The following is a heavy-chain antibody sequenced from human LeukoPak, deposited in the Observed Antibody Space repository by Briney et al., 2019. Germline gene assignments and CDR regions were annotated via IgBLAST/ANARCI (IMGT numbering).Heavy chain of an antibody. D-gene: IGHD6-6*01. CDR2: ISSSSSYI. V-gene: IGHV3-21*01. Sequence: PGGSLRLSCAASGFTFSSYSMNWVRQAPGKGLEWVSSISSSSSYIYYADSVKGRFTISRDNAKNSLYLQMNSLRAEDTAVYYCARGLDSSSFDAFDIWGQGTMVTVSS. CDR1: GFTFSSYS. CDR3: ARGLDSSSFDAFDI. J-gene: IGHJ3*02.